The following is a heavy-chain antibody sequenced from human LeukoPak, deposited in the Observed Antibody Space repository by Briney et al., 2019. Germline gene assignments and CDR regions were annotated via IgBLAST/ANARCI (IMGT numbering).Heavy chain of an antibody. CDR3: ARAPLWFGELLSLYYYGMDV. CDR2: IKQDGSEK. V-gene: IGHV3-7*01. CDR1: GFTFSSYW. J-gene: IGHJ6*02. D-gene: IGHD3-10*01. Sequence: GGSLRLSCAASGFTFSSYWMSWVRQAPGKGLEWVANIKQDGSEKYYVDSVKGRFTISRDNAKNSLYLQVNSLRAEDTAVYYCARAPLWFGELLSLYYYGMDVWGQGTTVTVSS.